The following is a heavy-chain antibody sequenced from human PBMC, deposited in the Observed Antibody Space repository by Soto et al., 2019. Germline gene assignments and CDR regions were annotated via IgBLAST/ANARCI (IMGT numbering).Heavy chain of an antibody. D-gene: IGHD1-20*01. CDR3: ARRLTNPTAIIGRTEFDY. CDR2: IAPSGSYA. CDR1: GYSFTSYW. Sequence: PGESLKISCQGSGYSFTSYWINWVRQMPGKGLEWVGSIAPSGSYATYSPSFLGHVTISADKSISTAYLKWSRLEASDTAIYYCARRLTNPTAIIGRTEFDYWGQGTLVTVSS. V-gene: IGHV5-10-1*01. J-gene: IGHJ4*02.